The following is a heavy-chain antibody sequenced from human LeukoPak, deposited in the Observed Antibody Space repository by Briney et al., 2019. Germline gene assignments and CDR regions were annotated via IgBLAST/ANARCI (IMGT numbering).Heavy chain of an antibody. V-gene: IGHV3-30*04. CDR3: ASSARGYFDY. CDR1: GFTFSSYA. J-gene: IGHJ4*02. CDR2: ISYDGSNK. D-gene: IGHD3-10*01. Sequence: GGSLRLSCAASGFTFSSYAMHWVRQAPGKGLEWVAVISYDGSNKYYADSVKGRFTISRDNSKNTPYLQMNSLRAEDTAVYYCASSARGYFDYWGQGTLVTVSS.